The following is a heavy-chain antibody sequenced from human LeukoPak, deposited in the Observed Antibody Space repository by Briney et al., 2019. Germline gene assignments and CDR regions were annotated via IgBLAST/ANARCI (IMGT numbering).Heavy chain of an antibody. Sequence: SVKVSCKASGGTFSSYAISWVRQAPGQGLEWMGGIIPIFGTANYAQKFQGRVTITTDESTSTAYMELSSLRSEDTAVYYCARRVEMATEGGPFDYWGQGTLVTVSS. D-gene: IGHD5-24*01. V-gene: IGHV1-69*05. J-gene: IGHJ4*02. CDR2: IIPIFGTA. CDR1: GGTFSSYA. CDR3: ARRVEMATEGGPFDY.